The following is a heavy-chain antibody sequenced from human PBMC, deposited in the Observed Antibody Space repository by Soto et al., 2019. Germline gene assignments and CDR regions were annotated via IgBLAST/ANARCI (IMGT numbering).Heavy chain of an antibody. D-gene: IGHD6-6*01. CDR3: AREDAARIERWFDA. Sequence: SLPCAVSGGSIISASYSWNWIRQSPGRGLEWIGHIYSSGSTYYNPSLKSRVSISVDTSNNQFSLKLTSVTAADTAVYFCAREDAARIERWFDAWGQGILGTVSS. J-gene: IGHJ5*02. CDR1: GGSIISASYS. V-gene: IGHV4-31*11. CDR2: IYSSGST.